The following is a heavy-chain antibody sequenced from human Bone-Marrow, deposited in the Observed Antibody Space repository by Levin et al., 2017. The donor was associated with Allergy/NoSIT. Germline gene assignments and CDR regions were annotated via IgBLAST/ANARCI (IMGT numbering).Heavy chain of an antibody. V-gene: IGHV1-18*01. D-gene: IGHD1-1*01. J-gene: IGHJ4*02. CDR3: VRDLRYNWNDVDF. CDR2: ISANNGNT. CDR1: GYTFINYG. Sequence: VASVKVSCKASGYTFINYGVTWVRQAPGQGLEWMGLISANNGNTDYAQNFQGRVTMTTDTSTNTAYMELRGLTSDDTALYYCVRDLRYNWNDVDFWGQGTLVTVSS.